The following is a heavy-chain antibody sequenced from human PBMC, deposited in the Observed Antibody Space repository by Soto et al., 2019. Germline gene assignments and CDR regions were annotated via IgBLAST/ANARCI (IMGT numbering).Heavy chain of an antibody. V-gene: IGHV3-13*01. Sequence: GGSLLLSWAPSIFAFSTYGLHWVRRAAGKGPEWVSAIGTGGDTYYADSVMGRFTISRDNAKKSLYLQMNSLIAEDMAVYYCARPEMVVGATTHGQYYFDYWGQGTLVTVSS. CDR1: IFAFSTYG. D-gene: IGHD1-26*01. CDR2: IGTGGDT. J-gene: IGHJ4*02. CDR3: ARPEMVVGATTHGQYYFDY.